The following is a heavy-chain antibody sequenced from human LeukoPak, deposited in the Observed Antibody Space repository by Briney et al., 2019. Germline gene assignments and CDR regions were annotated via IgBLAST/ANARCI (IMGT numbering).Heavy chain of an antibody. CDR2: IYYSGST. Sequence: SETLSLTCTVSGGSISSYYWSWIRQPPGKGLEWIGYIYYSGSTNYNPSLKRRVTISVDTSKNQFSLKLSSVTAADTAVYYCVREAQDSSGWFVDYWGQGTLVTVSS. CDR3: VREAQDSSGWFVDY. D-gene: IGHD6-19*01. J-gene: IGHJ4*02. CDR1: GGSISSYY. V-gene: IGHV4-59*01.